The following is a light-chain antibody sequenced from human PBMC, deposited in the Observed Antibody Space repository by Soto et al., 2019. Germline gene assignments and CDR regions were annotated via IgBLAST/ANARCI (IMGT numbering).Light chain of an antibody. CDR2: DVS. CDR1: SSDVGGYNY. Sequence: ALTQPASVSGSPGQSITISCTGTSSDVGGYNYVSWYQQHPGKAPKLMIYDVSNRPSGVSNRFSGSKSGNTASLTISGLQAEDEADYYCSSYTSSSTLDVVFGGGTKVTVL. J-gene: IGLJ2*01. V-gene: IGLV2-14*01. CDR3: SSYTSSSTLDVV.